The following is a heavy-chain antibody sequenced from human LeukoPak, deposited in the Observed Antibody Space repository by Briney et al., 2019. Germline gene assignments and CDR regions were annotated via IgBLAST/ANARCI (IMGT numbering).Heavy chain of an antibody. V-gene: IGHV3-7*01. CDR3: ARDKLNLGYCSSTSCYPDY. Sequence: GGSLRLSCVASGFPFSSYWMTWVRQAPGKGLEWVANIKQDGSKKSYVDSVKGRFTISRDNAKNSLYLQMNSLRAEDTAVYYCARDKLNLGYCSSTSCYPDYWGQGTLVTVSS. CDR1: GFPFSSYW. J-gene: IGHJ4*02. CDR2: IKQDGSKK. D-gene: IGHD2-2*01.